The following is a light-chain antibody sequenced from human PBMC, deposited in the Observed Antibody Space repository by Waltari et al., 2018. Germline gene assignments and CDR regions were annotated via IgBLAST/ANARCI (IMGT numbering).Light chain of an antibody. J-gene: IGLJ2*01. CDR2: DDT. Sequence: SYVVTQPPSVSVAPGQTARITCAGANIGSQSVHWYQQKPGQAPVLVIYDDTDRPSGIPERFSGSSSGNTATLTIRRVEAGDEADYYSQVWDSSSDPLFGVGTKLTVL. CDR3: QVWDSSSDPL. V-gene: IGLV3-21*02. CDR1: NIGSQS.